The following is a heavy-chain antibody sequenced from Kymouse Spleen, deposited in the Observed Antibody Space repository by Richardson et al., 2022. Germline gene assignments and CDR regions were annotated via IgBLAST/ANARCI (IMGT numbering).Heavy chain of an antibody. CDR3: AKCSVSWNWFDP. CDR1: GFTFSSYG. CDR2: ISYDGSNK. D-gene: IGHD2-15*01,IGHD6-13*01. J-gene: IGHJ5*02. V-gene: IGHV3-30*18. Sequence: QVQLVESGGGVVQPGRSLRLSCAASGFTFSSYGMHWVRQAPGKGLEWVAVISYDGSNKYYADSVKGRFTISRDNSKNTLYLQMNSLRAEDTAVYYCAKCSVSWNWFDPWGQGTLVTVSS.